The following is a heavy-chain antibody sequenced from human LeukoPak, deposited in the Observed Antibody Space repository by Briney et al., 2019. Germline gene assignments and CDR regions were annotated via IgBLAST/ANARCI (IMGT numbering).Heavy chain of an antibody. V-gene: IGHV4-59*12. J-gene: IGHJ4*02. CDR2: IYYSGST. CDR1: GGSISSYY. D-gene: IGHD1-14*01. CDR3: ARGLGSSGNPKPRPGSVKINDY. Sequence: SETLSLTCTVSGGSISSYYWSWIRQPPGKGLEWIGYIYYSGSTNYNPSLKSRVTISVDTSKNQFSLKLSSVTAADTAVYYCARGLGSSGNPKPRPGSVKINDYWGQGTLVTVSS.